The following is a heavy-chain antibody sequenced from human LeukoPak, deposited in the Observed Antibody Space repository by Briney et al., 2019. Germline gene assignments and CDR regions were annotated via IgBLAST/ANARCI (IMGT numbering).Heavy chain of an antibody. CDR1: GGSFSGYY. CDR3: ARDHCSGGSRYSGQGPNWFDP. Sequence: PSETLSLTCAVYGGSFSGYYWSWIRQPPGKGLEWIGEINHSGSTNYNPSLKSRVTISVDTSKNQFSLKLSSVTAADTAVYYCARDHCSGGSRYSGQGPNWFDPWGQGTLVTVSS. CDR2: INHSGST. J-gene: IGHJ5*02. V-gene: IGHV4-34*01. D-gene: IGHD2-15*01.